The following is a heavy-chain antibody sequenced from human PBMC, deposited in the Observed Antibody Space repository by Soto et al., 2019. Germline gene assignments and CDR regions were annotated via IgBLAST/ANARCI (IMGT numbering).Heavy chain of an antibody. V-gene: IGHV3-23*01. D-gene: IGHD6-19*01. CDR1: GFTFSSYA. J-gene: IGHJ5*02. CDR2: ISGSGGST. CDR3: AKTLGQQWLGNWFDP. Sequence: EVQLLESGGGLVQPGGSLRLSCAASGFTFSSYAMSWVRQAPGKGLEWVPAISGSGGSTYYADSVKGRFTISRDNSKNTLYLQMNSLRAEDMAVYYCAKTLGQQWLGNWFDPWGQGTLVTVSS.